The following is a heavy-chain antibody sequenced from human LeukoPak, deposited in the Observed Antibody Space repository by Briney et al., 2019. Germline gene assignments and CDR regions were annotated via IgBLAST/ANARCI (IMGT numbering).Heavy chain of an antibody. D-gene: IGHD5-12*01. CDR1: GFTFGSYA. CDR3: AKVSPYRLSTFYFDY. CDR2: ITSSGSGT. J-gene: IGHJ4*02. Sequence: GGSLRLSCVASGFTFGSYAMSWVRQAPGKGLEWVSAITSSGSGTFYADSVKGRFTISRDIAKNTLYLQMNSLRAEDTALYYCAKVSPYRLSTFYFDYWGQGALVTVSS. V-gene: IGHV3-23*01.